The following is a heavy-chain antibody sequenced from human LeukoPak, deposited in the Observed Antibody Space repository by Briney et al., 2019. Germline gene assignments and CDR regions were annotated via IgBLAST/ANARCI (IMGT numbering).Heavy chain of an antibody. CDR1: GFTFSSYW. D-gene: IGHD5-12*01. V-gene: IGHV3-74*01. Sequence: QAGGSLRLSCAASGFTFSSYWMHWVRQAPGKGLVWVSRISSDGSYTTYADSVKGRFTISRDNAKNTLYLQMNSLRVEDTAVYYCAREYTGYDAFWGKGALVTVSS. J-gene: IGHJ4*02. CDR2: ISSDGSYT. CDR3: AREYTGYDAF.